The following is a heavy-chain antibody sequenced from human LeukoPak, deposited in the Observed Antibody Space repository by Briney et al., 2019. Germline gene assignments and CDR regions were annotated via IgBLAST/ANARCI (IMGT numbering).Heavy chain of an antibody. Sequence: GGSLRLSCAASGFAFSTYSMNWVRQAPGKGLEWVSSISSSSSYIYYADSVKGRFTISRDNAKNSLYLQTNSLRAEDTAVYYCAKNSGRTGWFDPWGQGTLVTVSS. J-gene: IGHJ5*02. CDR2: ISSSSSYI. V-gene: IGHV3-21*01. CDR3: AKNSGRTGWFDP. CDR1: GFAFSTYS. D-gene: IGHD4-23*01.